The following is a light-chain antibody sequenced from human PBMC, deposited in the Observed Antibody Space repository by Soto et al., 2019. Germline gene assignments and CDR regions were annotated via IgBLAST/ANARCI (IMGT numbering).Light chain of an antibody. CDR1: QSVSVSY. CDR2: CXS. J-gene: IGKJ3*01. V-gene: IGKV3-20*01. Sequence: EILLTQYPCTLSLSPGERATLTXRASQSVSVSYLAWYQQKPGXAHSXXXSCXSSRATGSPNSFSGSGSATDFTRTISRRDADDFAVYYCQQYGKLTQTFGHGTNVDIK. CDR3: QQYGKLTQT.